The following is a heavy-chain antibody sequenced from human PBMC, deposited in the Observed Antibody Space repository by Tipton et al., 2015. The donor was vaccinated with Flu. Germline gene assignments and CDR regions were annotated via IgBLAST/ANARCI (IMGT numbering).Heavy chain of an antibody. CDR1: GGSINSSY. CDR3: ARHVDRSWMLEF. V-gene: IGHV4-59*01. D-gene: IGHD3-10*01. J-gene: IGHJ4*02. Sequence: TLSLTCSVSGGSINSSYWSWIRQSPGKGLERIGNIQYSGHTNYNPSLKSRVTIAVDTSKNQFSLQLSSVAAADTAVYYCARHVDRSWMLEFWGQGTLVTVSS. CDR2: IQYSGHT.